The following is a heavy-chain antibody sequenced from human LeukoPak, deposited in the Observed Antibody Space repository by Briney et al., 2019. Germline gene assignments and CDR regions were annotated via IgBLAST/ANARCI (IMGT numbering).Heavy chain of an antibody. CDR1: GYTLTELS. CDR2: FDPEDGET. D-gene: IGHD6-6*01. V-gene: IGHV1-24*01. Sequence: ASVKVSCKVSGYTLTELSMHWVRQAPGKGLEWMGGFDPEDGETIYAQKFQGRVTMTEDTSTDTAYMELSSLRSEDTAVYYCATVELVDSSSFKFDYWGQGTLVTVSS. CDR3: ATVELVDSSSFKFDY. J-gene: IGHJ4*02.